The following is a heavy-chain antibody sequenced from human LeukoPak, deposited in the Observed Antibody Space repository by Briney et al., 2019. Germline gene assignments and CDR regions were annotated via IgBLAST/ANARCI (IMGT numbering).Heavy chain of an antibody. CDR2: ISDDGGST. D-gene: IGHD3-22*01. V-gene: IGHV3-23*01. CDR3: AKGSDSSDSSLFDY. J-gene: IGHJ4*02. CDR1: GFTFSNYA. Sequence: GGSLRLSCVASGFTFSNYAMSWVRQAPGKGLEWVSAISDDGGSTYYADSVKGRFTISRDNSKNTVYLQMNSLRAEDTAIYYCAKGSDSSDSSLFDYWGQGTLVTVSS.